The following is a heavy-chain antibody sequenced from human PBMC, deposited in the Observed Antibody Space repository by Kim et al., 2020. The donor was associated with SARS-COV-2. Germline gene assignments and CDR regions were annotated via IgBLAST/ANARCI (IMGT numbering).Heavy chain of an antibody. CDR3: ARDHDDGAQ. V-gene: IGHV4-31*02. D-gene: IGHD1-1*01. J-gene: IGHJ4*02. CDR2: GST. Sequence: GSTYYNPSLKSRVTISVDTSKNQFSLKLSSVTAADTAVYYCARDHDDGAQWGQGTLVTVSS.